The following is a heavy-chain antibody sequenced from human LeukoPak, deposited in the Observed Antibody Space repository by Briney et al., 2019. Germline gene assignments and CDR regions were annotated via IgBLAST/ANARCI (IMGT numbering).Heavy chain of an antibody. CDR2: IYMSGST. CDR1: GDSISTGSHY. J-gene: IGHJ6*03. CDR3: ARGGGYGYYYYNYMDV. D-gene: IGHD6-25*01. Sequence: SETLSLTCTVSGDSISTGSHYWSWIRQPAGKGLEWIGRIYMSGSTNYNPSLKSRVIMSVDTSKNQFSLKLSSVTAADTAVYYCARGGGYGYYYYNYMDVWGKGTTVTVSS. V-gene: IGHV4-61*02.